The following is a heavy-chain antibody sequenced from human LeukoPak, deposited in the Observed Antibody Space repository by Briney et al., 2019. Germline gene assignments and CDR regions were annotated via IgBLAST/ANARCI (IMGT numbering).Heavy chain of an antibody. CDR3: ARGNGSSGVVIAYYYGMDV. Sequence: PSETLSLTCTVSGGSISSYYWSWIRQPPGKGLEWIGEINHSGSTNYNPSLKSRVTISVDTSKNQFSLKLSSVTAADTAVYYCARGNGSSGVVIAYYYGMDVWGQGTTVTVSS. D-gene: IGHD3-3*01. CDR2: INHSGST. CDR1: GGSISSYY. V-gene: IGHV4-34*01. J-gene: IGHJ6*02.